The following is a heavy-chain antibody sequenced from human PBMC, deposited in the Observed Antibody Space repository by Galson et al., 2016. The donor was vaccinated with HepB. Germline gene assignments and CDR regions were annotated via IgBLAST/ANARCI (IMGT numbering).Heavy chain of an antibody. CDR3: SSGRRDVFGNY. J-gene: IGHJ4*02. CDR1: GFTFGDNA. CDR2: IRAKAYGGTT. Sequence: SLRLSCATSGFTFGDNALNWFRQAPGKGLEWVGFIRAKAYGGTTEYAASVQGRFTISRDDSKSTAYLRMNSLKTEDTAVYYCSSGRRDVFGNYWGLGTLVTVSS. V-gene: IGHV3-49*03. D-gene: IGHD5-24*01.